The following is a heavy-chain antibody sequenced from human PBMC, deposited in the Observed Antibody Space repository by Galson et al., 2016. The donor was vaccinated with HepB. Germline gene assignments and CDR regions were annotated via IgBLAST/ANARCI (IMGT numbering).Heavy chain of an antibody. Sequence: SLRLSCAASGFTFSNYAMSWVRQAPGKGLEWVSAISGSTGRTYYADSVKGHFTISRDNYKHTLYLQMNSLRAGDTALYYCAKESPKNAGGAFDIWGQGTMVTVSS. V-gene: IGHV3-23*01. CDR3: AKESPKNAGGAFDI. J-gene: IGHJ3*02. CDR2: ISGSTGRT. CDR1: GFTFSNYA. D-gene: IGHD1-1*01.